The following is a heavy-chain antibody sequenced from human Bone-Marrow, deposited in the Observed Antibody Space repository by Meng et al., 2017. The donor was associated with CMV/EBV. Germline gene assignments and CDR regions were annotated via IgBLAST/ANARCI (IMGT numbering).Heavy chain of an antibody. J-gene: IGHJ4*02. CDR3: AKDPGYSGSLDY. Sequence: CAASGVTCSSYGMHWVRQAPGKGLEWVAFIRHDGSNKYSADSVKGRFTISRDNSKTAVYLQMNSLRAEDTAVYYCAKDPGYSGSLDYWGQGALVTVSS. D-gene: IGHD1-26*01. CDR2: IRHDGSNK. V-gene: IGHV3-30*02. CDR1: GVTCSSYG.